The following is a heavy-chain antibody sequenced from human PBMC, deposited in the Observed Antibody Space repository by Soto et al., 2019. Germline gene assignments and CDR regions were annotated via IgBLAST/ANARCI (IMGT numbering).Heavy chain of an antibody. Sequence: PVVSMKICWKGSGYSFTNYWIGWMRQMPGKGLEWMGIIYPGDSDTRYSPSFQGQVTISADKSISTAYLQWSSLKASDTAMYYCARFGESGHIAARRRHYYYYGMDVWGQGTTVTVSS. CDR2: IYPGDSDT. V-gene: IGHV5-51*01. CDR1: GYSFTNYW. J-gene: IGHJ6*02. CDR3: ARFGESGHIAARRRHYYYYGMDV. D-gene: IGHD6-6*01.